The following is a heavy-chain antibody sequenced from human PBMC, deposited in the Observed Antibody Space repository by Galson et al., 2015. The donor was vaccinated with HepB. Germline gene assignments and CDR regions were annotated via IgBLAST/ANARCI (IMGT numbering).Heavy chain of an antibody. CDR2: ISSNGDST. Sequence: SLRLSCAASGFTFTDYAMHWVRQAPGKGLEYVSGISSNGDSTYYTDSVKGRFTISRDNSKSTLYLQRSGLRAEDTAVYYCVKDRGRGIAVAGTFDYWGQGTLVTVSS. V-gene: IGHV3-64D*06. CDR3: VKDRGRGIAVAGTFDY. D-gene: IGHD6-19*01. J-gene: IGHJ4*02. CDR1: GFTFTDYA.